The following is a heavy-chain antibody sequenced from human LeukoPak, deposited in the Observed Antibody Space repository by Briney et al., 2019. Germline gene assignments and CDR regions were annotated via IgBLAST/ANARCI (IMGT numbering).Heavy chain of an antibody. Sequence: GGSLRLSCAASGFTFSSYSMNWDRQAPGKGLEWVSYISSSSSTIYYADSVKGRFTISRDNAKNSLYLQMNSLRAEDTAVYYCARANPNRITIFGVSHYGMDVWGQGTTVTVSS. J-gene: IGHJ6*02. D-gene: IGHD3-3*01. CDR1: GFTFSSYS. CDR2: ISSSSSTI. CDR3: ARANPNRITIFGVSHYGMDV. V-gene: IGHV3-48*01.